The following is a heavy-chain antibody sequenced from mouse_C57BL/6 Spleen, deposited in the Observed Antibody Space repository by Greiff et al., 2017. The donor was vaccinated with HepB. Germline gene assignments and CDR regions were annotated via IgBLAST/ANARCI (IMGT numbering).Heavy chain of an antibody. CDR2: INPSTGGT. D-gene: IGHD1-1*02. V-gene: IGHV1-42*01. J-gene: IGHJ4*01. CDR1: GYSFTGYY. Sequence: VQLQQSGPELVKPGASVKISCKASGYSFTGYYMNWVKQSPEKSLEWIGEINPSTGGTTYNQKFKAKATLTVDKSSSTAYMQLKSLTSEDSAVYYCARVFYGPYAMDYWGQGTSVTVSS. CDR3: ARVFYGPYAMDY.